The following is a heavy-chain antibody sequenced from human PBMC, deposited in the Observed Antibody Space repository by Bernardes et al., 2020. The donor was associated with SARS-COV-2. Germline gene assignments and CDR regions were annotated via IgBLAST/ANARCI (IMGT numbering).Heavy chain of an antibody. J-gene: IGHJ5*01. CDR2: ISYDGSNK. V-gene: IGHV3-30*03. CDR3: AREIPRCFGDCLDS. CDR1: GFTFSSYG. D-gene: IGHD2-21*02. Sequence: GGSLRLSCAASGFTFSSYGMHWVRQAPGKGLEWVAVISYDGSNKYYADSVKGRFTISRDNSKNTLYLQMNSLRAEDTAVYYCAREIPRCFGDCLDSWGQGTLVTVSS.